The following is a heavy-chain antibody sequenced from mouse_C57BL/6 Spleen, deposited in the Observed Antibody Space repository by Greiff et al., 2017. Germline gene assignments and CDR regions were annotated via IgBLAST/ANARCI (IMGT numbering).Heavy chain of an antibody. CDR1: GFTFSSYG. CDR3: ARQGAQGFFDY. CDR2: ISSGGSYT. J-gene: IGHJ2*01. D-gene: IGHD3-2*02. Sequence: EVQLVESGGDLVKPGGSLKLSCAASGFTFSSYGMSWVRQTPDKRLEWVATISSGGSYTYYPDSVKGRFTISRDNAKNTLYLQMSSLKSEDTAMYYCARQGAQGFFDYWGQGTTLTVSS. V-gene: IGHV5-6*01.